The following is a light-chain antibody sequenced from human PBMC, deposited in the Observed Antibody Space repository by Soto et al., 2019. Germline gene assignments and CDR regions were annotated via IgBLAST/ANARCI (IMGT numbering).Light chain of an antibody. CDR3: QRYGRSPIT. V-gene: IGKV3-20*01. Sequence: EIVLTQSPGTLSLSPGESATLSCRGSQSVSRNYLAWYQQKPGQAPRLLIYGESTRATGIPDRFSGSGSGTDLNLTISRLEPEDFAVYYCQRYGRSPITCGQGTRLEIK. CDR2: GES. CDR1: QSVSRNY. J-gene: IGKJ5*01.